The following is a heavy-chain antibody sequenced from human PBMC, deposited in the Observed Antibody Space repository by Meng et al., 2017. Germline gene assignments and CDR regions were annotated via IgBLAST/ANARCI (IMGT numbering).Heavy chain of an antibody. CDR2: IYYSGST. Sequence: GSLRLSCTVSGGSISSYYWSWIRQPPGKGLEWIGYIYYSGSTNYNPSLKSRVTISVDTSKNQFSLKLSSVTAADTAVYYCARDTYGKYYYGSGTENWFDPWGQGTLVTVSS. CDR1: GGSISSYY. D-gene: IGHD3-10*01. V-gene: IGHV4-59*12. CDR3: ARDTYGKYYYGSGTENWFDP. J-gene: IGHJ5*02.